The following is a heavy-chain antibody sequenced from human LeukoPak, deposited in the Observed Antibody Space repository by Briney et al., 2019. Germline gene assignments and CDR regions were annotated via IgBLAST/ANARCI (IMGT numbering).Heavy chain of an antibody. D-gene: IGHD3-3*01. CDR3: TRTIFGVVIDY. Sequence: GGSLRLSCTASGFSFGDYAMTWVRQAPGQGLEWIGFIRSKAYGGTIDYAASVKGRFTISRDDSKSIAYLQMNSLKTEDTAVYYCTRTIFGVVIDYWGQGTLVTVSS. CDR2: IRSKAYGGTI. V-gene: IGHV3-49*04. J-gene: IGHJ4*02. CDR1: GFSFGDYA.